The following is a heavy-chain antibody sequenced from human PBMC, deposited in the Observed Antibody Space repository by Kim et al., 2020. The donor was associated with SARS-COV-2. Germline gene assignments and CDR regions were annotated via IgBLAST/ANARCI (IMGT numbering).Heavy chain of an antibody. CDR2: INPSGAFT. J-gene: IGHJ4*02. D-gene: IGHD6-25*01. V-gene: IGHV1-46*01. CDR1: GFTFTNYF. Sequence: ASVKVSCKASGFTFTNYFMHWVRQAPGQGLEWMGTINPSGAFTLFTQKYQGRVIITKDTSTSTVYMEVSSLRSEDTAVYFCAREAALIAAPQKNFDYWGQCTLVPVSS. CDR3: AREAALIAAPQKNFDY.